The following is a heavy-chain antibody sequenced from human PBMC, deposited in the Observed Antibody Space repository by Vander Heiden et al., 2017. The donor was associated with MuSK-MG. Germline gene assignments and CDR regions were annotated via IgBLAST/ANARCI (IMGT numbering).Heavy chain of an antibody. CDR1: GFSLNNAGMG. CDR3: GRMPFGSSHVDY. CDR2: IYPNDEK. D-gene: IGHD3-10*01. J-gene: IGHJ4*02. V-gene: IGHV2-26*03. Sequence: QVTLKESGPVLVKPTESLTLTCSISGFSLNNAGMGVSWLRQPPGRALEWLAHIYPNDEKSYSPSLRSGLTIYKDTSKTQVVLTMTNVDPVDTGTYYCGRMPFGSSHVDYWGQGTPVTVS.